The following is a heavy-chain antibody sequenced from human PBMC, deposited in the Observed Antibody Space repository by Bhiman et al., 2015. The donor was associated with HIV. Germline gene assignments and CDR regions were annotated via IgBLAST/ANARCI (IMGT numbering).Heavy chain of an antibody. V-gene: IGHV3-9*01. CDR1: GFTFDDYA. D-gene: IGHD3-22*01. CDR3: AKDSRMIVVVHGAFDI. Sequence: EVQLVESGGGLVQPGRSPRLSCAASGFTFDDYAMHWVRQAPGKGLEWVSGISWNSGSLGYADSVKGRFTISRDNAKNSLYLQMNSLRPEDTALYYCAKDSRMIVVVHGAFDIWGQGTMVTVSS. J-gene: IGHJ3*02. CDR2: ISWNSGSL.